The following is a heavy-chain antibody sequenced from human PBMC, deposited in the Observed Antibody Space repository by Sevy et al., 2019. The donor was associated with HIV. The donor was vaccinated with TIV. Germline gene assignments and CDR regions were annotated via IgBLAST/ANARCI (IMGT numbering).Heavy chain of an antibody. J-gene: IGHJ6*02. CDR3: ARDNATVSRRGLRYYYYGTDV. CDR1: GFTFSTYW. D-gene: IGHD2-2*01. CDR2: INEDGTEK. V-gene: IGHV3-7*01. Sequence: GESLKISCAASGFTFSTYWMSWFRQAPGKGPEWVANINEDGTEKFYVDSVKGRFTMSRDNAKNSLYLQMNSLRAEDAAVYYCARDNATVSRRGLRYYYYGTDVWGQGTTVTVSS.